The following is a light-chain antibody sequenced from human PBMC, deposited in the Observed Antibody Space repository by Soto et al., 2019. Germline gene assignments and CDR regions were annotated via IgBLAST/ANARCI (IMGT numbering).Light chain of an antibody. V-gene: IGKV3-11*01. CDR1: QSVSKY. CDR2: DAS. CDR3: QQRGNWPPT. Sequence: EIVLTQSPATLSLSPGERATLSCRASQSVSKYLVWYQQKPGQAPRFLIYDASNRATGIPARFSGSGSGTDFTLTISSLEPEDFAVYYCQQRGNWPPTFGQGTKVEIK. J-gene: IGKJ1*01.